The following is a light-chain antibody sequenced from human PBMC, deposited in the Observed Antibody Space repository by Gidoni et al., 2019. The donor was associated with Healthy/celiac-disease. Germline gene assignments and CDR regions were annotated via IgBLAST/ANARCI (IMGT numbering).Light chain of an antibody. Sequence: QSVLTQPPSVSEAPGQSVTISCTGSSSNIGAGYDVHWYQQRPGTAPKLLIYGNSNRPSGVPDRFSGSKSGTSAPLAITGLQAEDEADYYCQSYDSSLSGLVFGGGTKLTVL. J-gene: IGLJ2*01. CDR3: QSYDSSLSGLV. V-gene: IGLV1-40*01. CDR2: GNS. CDR1: SSNIGAGYD.